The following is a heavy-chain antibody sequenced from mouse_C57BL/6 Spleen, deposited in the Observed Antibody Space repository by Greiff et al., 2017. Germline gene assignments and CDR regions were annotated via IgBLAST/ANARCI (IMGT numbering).Heavy chain of an antibody. CDR2: ISDGGSYT. CDR1: GFTFSSYA. J-gene: IGHJ1*03. D-gene: IGHD1-1*01. V-gene: IGHV5-4*01. Sequence: EVQLVESGGGLVKPGGSLKLSCAASGFTFSSYAMSWVRQTPEKRLEWVATISDGGSYTYYPDNVKGRFTISRDNAKNNLYLQMSHLKSEDTAMYYCARDPITTVVAHFDVWGTGTTVTVSS. CDR3: ARDPITTVVAHFDV.